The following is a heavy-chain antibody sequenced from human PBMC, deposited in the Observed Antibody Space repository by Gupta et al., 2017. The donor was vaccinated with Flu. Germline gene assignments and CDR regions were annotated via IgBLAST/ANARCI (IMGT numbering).Heavy chain of an antibody. CDR1: EYTFTAYY. CDR2: INPHSGTT. V-gene: IGHV1-2*06. D-gene: IGHD2-2*02. CDR3: AREKFCDTTSCYRWFDP. Sequence: GQLVQSGAEAKKPGASVKVSCKASEYTFTAYYIHWVRQAPGQGLEWMGRINPHSGTTNYEQKFQGRVTVTMDTSISTTYMDLSGLTSGDTAVYYCAREKFCDTTSCYRWFDPWGQGTLVTVSS. J-gene: IGHJ5*02.